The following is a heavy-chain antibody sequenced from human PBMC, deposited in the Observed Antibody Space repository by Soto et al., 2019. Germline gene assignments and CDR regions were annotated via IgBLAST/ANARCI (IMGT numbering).Heavy chain of an antibody. J-gene: IGHJ4*02. CDR2: IYDSGST. Sequence: SETLSLTCTVSGGSISSSYWSWIRQPPGKGLEWIGYIYDSGSTYYNSSLKSRVTMSVDTSKNQFSLKLSTVTAADTAVYYCERPTRTRQLRVDYWAQRTLVTVSS. D-gene: IGHD3-10*01. CDR1: GGSISSSY. V-gene: IGHV4-59*01. CDR3: ERPTRTRQLRVDY.